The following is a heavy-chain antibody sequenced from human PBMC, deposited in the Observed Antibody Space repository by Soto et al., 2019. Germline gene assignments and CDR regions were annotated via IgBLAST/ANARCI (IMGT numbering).Heavy chain of an antibody. CDR3: AHSRIGYSSSWYLDY. J-gene: IGHJ4*02. V-gene: IGHV2-5*02. Sequence: ESGPYAGEPTQTLTLTCTFSGFSLSTSGVGVGWIRQPPGKALEWLALIYWDDDKRYSPSLKSRLTITKDTSKNQVVLTMTNMDPVDTATYYCAHSRIGYSSSWYLDYWGQGTLVTVSS. D-gene: IGHD6-13*01. CDR1: GFSLSTSGVG. CDR2: IYWDDDK.